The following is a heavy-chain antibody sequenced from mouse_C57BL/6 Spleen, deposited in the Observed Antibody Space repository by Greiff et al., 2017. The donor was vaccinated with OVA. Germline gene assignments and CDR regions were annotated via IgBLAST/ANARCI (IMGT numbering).Heavy chain of an antibody. CDR1: GFSLTSYA. J-gene: IGHJ4*01. Sequence: VQRVESGPGLVAPSQSLSITCTVSGFSLTSYAISWVRQPPGKGLEWLGVIWTGGGTTYNSALKSRLSISKDNSKSQVFLKMNSLQTDDTARYYCARNWGGYYAMDYWGQGTSVTVSS. CDR3: ARNWGGYYAMDY. V-gene: IGHV2-9-1*01. CDR2: IWTGGGT. D-gene: IGHD4-1*01.